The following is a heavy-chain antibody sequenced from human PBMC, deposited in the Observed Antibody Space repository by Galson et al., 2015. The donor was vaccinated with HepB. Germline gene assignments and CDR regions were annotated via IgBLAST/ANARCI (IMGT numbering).Heavy chain of an antibody. CDR3: AKDPQLEGYCSGGSCYSGY. D-gene: IGHD2-15*01. CDR2: ISYDGSNK. V-gene: IGHV3-30*04. CDR1: GFTFSSYA. J-gene: IGHJ4*02. Sequence: SLRLSCAASGFTFSSYAMHWVRQAPGKGLEWVAVISYDGSNKYYADSVKGRFTISRDNSKNTLYLQMNSLRAEDTAVYYCAKDPQLEGYCSGGSCYSGYWGQGTLVTVSS.